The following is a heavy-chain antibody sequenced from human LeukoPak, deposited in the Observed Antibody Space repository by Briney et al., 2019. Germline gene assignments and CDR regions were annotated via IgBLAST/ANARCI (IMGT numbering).Heavy chain of an antibody. CDR1: GFTFSSYA. CDR3: ARGGESVIVVVISSAFDI. Sequence: GGSLRLSCAASGFTFSSYAMHWVRQAPGKGLEWVAVISYDGSNKYYADSVKGRFTISRDNSKNTQYLQMNSLRAEDTAVYYCARGGESVIVVVISSAFDIWGQGTMVTVSS. J-gene: IGHJ3*02. V-gene: IGHV3-30-3*01. D-gene: IGHD3-22*01. CDR2: ISYDGSNK.